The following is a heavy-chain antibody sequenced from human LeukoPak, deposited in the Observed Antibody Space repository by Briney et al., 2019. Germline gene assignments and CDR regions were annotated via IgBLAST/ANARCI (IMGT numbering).Heavy chain of an antibody. V-gene: IGHV4-30-2*01. CDR1: GGSISSGGYS. Sequence: SETLSLTCAVSGGSISSGGYSWSWIRQPPGKGLEWIGYIYHNGSTYYNPSLKSRVTISVDRSKNQFSLKLSSVTAADTAVYYCARPMYYDFWSGYYIWGQGTLVTVSS. J-gene: IGHJ4*02. D-gene: IGHD3-3*01. CDR3: ARPMYYDFWSGYYI. CDR2: IYHNGST.